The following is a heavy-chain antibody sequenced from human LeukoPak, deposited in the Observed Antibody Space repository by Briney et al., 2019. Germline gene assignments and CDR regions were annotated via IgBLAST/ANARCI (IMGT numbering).Heavy chain of an antibody. CDR1: GGPISSGGYS. J-gene: IGHJ6*02. CDR3: ARGADYDSSGYGMDV. CDR2: IYHSGST. D-gene: IGHD3-22*01. V-gene: IGHV4-30-2*01. Sequence: SETLSLTCAVSGGPISSGGYSWSWIRQPPGKGLEWIGYIYHSGSTYYNPSLKSRVTISVDRSKNQFSLKLSSVTAADTAVYYCARGADYDSSGYGMDVWGQGTTVTVSS.